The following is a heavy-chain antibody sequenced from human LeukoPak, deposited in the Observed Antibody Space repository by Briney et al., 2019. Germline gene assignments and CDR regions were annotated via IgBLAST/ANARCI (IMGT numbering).Heavy chain of an antibody. CDR3: ARDTTLYYGSGSFSNWFDP. Sequence: SETLSLTCAVYGGSFSGYYWSWIRQPPGKGLEWIGEINHSGSTNYNPSLKSRVTISVDTSKNRFSLKLSSVTAADTAVYYCARDTTLYYGSGSFSNWFDPWGQGTLVTVSS. J-gene: IGHJ5*02. CDR1: GGSFSGYY. D-gene: IGHD3-10*01. CDR2: INHSGST. V-gene: IGHV4-34*01.